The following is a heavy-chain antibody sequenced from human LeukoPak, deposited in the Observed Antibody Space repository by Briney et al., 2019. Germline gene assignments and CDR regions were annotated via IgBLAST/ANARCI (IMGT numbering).Heavy chain of an antibody. CDR3: ARMRSGSYYKYYFDY. CDR2: IDWDDDK. CDR1: GFSRSSSGMC. J-gene: IGHJ4*02. Sequence: ESGPALVKPTQTLTLTCSFSGFSRSSSGMCVSWIRQPPGKAVEWLASIDWDDDKYYGTSLKTRLTISTDTSKNSMVLTMTKMDPVDTATYYCARMRSGSYYKYYFDYWGQGTLVTVSS. D-gene: IGHD1-26*01. V-gene: IGHV2-70*11.